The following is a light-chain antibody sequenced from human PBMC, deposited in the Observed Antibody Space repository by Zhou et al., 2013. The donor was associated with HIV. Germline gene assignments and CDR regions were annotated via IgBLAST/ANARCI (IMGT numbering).Light chain of an antibody. CDR2: GAS. V-gene: IGKV1D-16*01. CDR1: QGISSW. CDR3: QQYNSYQWT. J-gene: IGKJ1*01. Sequence: DIQMTQSPSSLSASVGDRVTIICRASQGISSWLAWYRLNPGKAPEPLIYGASTLQSGVPSRFSGSVSGTEFSLTISSLQSDDFATYYCQQYNSYQWTFGQGTKVEIK.